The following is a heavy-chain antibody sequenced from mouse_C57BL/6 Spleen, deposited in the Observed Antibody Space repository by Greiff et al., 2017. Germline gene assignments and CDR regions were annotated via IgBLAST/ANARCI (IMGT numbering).Heavy chain of an antibody. D-gene: IGHD2-4*01. CDR3: ARPLYYEYDGGPQGLDV. J-gene: IGHJ1*03. CDR2: ISNLAYSI. V-gene: IGHV5-15*01. CDR1: GFTFSDYG. Sequence: EVHLVESGGGLVQPGGSLKLSCAASGFTFSDYGMAWVRQAPRKGPEWVAFISNLAYSIHYADTVTGRFTISRENAKNTLYLEMSSLRSEDTAMYYCARPLYYEYDGGPQGLDVWGTGTTVTVSS.